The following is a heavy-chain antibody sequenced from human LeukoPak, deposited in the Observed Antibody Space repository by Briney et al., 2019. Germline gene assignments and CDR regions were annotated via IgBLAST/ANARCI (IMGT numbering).Heavy chain of an antibody. CDR2: IIPIFGTA. CDR1: GGTFSSYA. V-gene: IGHV1-69*06. J-gene: IGHJ3*02. Sequence: ASVKVSCKASGGTFSSYAISWVRQAPGQGLEWMGGIIPIFGTANYAQKFQGRVTITADKSTSTAYMELSSLRSEDTAVYYCARERDDYIWGTPFDAFDIWGQGTMVTVSS. CDR3: ARERDDYIWGTPFDAFDI. D-gene: IGHD3-16*01.